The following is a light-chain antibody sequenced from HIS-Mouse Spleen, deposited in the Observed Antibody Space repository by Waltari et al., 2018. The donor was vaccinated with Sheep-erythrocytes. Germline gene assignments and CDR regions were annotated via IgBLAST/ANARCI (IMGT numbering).Light chain of an antibody. V-gene: IGLV3-1*01. J-gene: IGLJ3*02. CDR3: QAWDSSTAWV. CDR2: HDS. Sequence: SYELTQPPSVSVSPGQTASITCSGETLGDKYACWYQQKPGQSPVLVIYHDSKRPSGIPERFSGSNSGNTATLTISGTQAMDEADYYCQAWDSSTAWVFGGGTKLTVL. CDR1: TLGDKY.